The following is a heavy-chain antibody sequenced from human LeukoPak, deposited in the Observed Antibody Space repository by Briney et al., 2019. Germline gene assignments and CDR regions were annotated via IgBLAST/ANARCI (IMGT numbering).Heavy chain of an antibody. V-gene: IGHV3-48*01. CDR2: ISSSSSTI. Sequence: GGSLRLSCAASGFTFSSYSINWVRQAPGKGLEWVSYISSSSSTIYYADSVKGRFTISRDNAKNSLYLQMNSLRAEDTAVYYCARERYSGSPAYWGQGTLVTVSS. CDR1: GFTFSSYS. J-gene: IGHJ4*02. CDR3: ARERYSGSPAY. D-gene: IGHD1-26*01.